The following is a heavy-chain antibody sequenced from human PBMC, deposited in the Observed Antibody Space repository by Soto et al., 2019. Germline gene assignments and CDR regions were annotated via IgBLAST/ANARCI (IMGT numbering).Heavy chain of an antibody. J-gene: IGHJ6*02. V-gene: IGHV4-31*03. CDR1: GGSISSGDYY. Sequence: PSETLSLTCTVSGGSISSGDYYWSWIRQHPGKGLEWIGDIYYSGSTYYNPSLKSRVTISVDTSKYQFSLKLSSVTAADTAVYYCARRGYCTNGVCYYGMDVWGQGTTVTVSS. CDR3: ARRGYCTNGVCYYGMDV. CDR2: IYYSGST. D-gene: IGHD2-8*01.